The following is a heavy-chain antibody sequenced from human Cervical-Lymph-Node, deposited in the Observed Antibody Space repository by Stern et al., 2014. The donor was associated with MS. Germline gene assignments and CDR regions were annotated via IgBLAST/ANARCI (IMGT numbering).Heavy chain of an antibody. V-gene: IGHV1-69*01. J-gene: IGHJ4*02. CDR3: ARGGYYSDSSDYDRPFDY. CDR1: GGTFSSFA. Sequence: QVQLGQSGAEVKKPGSSGKVSCKASGGTFSSFAISWVRQAPGQGFEWMGGIIPIFGTANYAQKFQGRVTITADESTSTAHMELSSLRSEDTAVYFCARGGYYSDSSDYDRPFDYWGQGTLVTVSS. CDR2: IIPIFGTA. D-gene: IGHD3-22*01.